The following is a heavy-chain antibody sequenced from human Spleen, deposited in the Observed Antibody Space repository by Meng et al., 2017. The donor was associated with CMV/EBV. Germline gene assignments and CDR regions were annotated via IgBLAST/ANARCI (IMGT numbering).Heavy chain of an antibody. J-gene: IGHJ4*02. CDR3: ARGFDPDDY. CDR1: EYTFTDYY. Sequence: VSCKASEYTFTDYYIHWVRQAPGQGLEWMAWINPNSGGTTYAQKFQGRVAVTRDTSISTAYMELSRLTSDDTAVYYCARGFDPDDYWGQGTLVTVSS. V-gene: IGHV1-2*02. CDR2: INPNSGGT.